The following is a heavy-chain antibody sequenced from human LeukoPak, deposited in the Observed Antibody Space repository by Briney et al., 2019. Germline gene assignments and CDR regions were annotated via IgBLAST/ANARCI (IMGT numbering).Heavy chain of an antibody. CDR1: GGSFSGYY. CDR2: INHSGST. CDR3: ARAPMIVVVTVGGTFDS. Sequence: SETLSLTCAVYGGSFSGYYWSWIRQPPGKGLEWIGEINHSGSTNYNPSLKSRVTISVDTSKNQFSLKLISVTAADTHVYYCARAPMIVVVTVGGTFDSWGQGNLVTVSS. J-gene: IGHJ4*02. V-gene: IGHV4-34*01. D-gene: IGHD3-22*01.